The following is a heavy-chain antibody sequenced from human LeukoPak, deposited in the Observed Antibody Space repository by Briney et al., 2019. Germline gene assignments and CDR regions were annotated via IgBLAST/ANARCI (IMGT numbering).Heavy chain of an antibody. D-gene: IGHD3-3*01. CDR2: IQPDGSQK. Sequence: EGSLRLSCAASGFTFSSYWMSWVRQAPGKGLEWVANIQPDGSQKYSIDSVKGRFTISRDNTRNSLHLQMNSLRAEDTAVYYCARGDFWSGDYTDAFDVWGQGTKVTVSS. CDR1: GFTFSSYW. J-gene: IGHJ3*01. V-gene: IGHV3-7*04. CDR3: ARGDFWSGDYTDAFDV.